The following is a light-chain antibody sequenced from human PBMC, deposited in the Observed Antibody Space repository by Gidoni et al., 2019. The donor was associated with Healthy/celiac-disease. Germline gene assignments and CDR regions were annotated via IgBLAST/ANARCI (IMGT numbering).Light chain of an antibody. V-gene: IGKV2-28*01. J-gene: IGKJ3*01. CDR3: MQALQTAFT. CDR1: QSLLHSNGYNY. Sequence: DIVMTQSPLSLPVTPGEPASISCRSSQSLLHSNGYNYLDWYLQKPGQSPQLLIYLGSNRASGVPDRFCGSGSGTDFTLKISRVEAEDVGVYYCMQALQTAFTFGPGTKVDIK. CDR2: LGS.